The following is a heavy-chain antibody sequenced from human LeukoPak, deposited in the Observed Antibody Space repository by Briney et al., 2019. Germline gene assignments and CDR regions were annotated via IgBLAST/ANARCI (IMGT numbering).Heavy chain of an antibody. CDR1: GFTFSSYW. J-gene: IGHJ4*02. Sequence: GGSLRLSCAASGFTFSSYWMSWVRQAPGKGPEWVANIKQDGSEKYYVDSVKGLFTISRDNAKNSLYLQMNSLRAEDTAVYYCARDNHPYAFDYWGQGTLVTVSS. D-gene: IGHD3-16*01. CDR2: IKQDGSEK. V-gene: IGHV3-7*01. CDR3: ARDNHPYAFDY.